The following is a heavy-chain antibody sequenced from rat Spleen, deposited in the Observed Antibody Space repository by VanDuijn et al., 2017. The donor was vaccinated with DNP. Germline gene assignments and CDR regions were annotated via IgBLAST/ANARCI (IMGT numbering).Heavy chain of an antibody. V-gene: IGHV5-20*01. Sequence: EVQLVESGGGLVQPGRSMKLSCAASGFTFSNYDMAWVRQAPTKGLEWVASISYDGSSTYHRDSVKVRFTISRENAKSTLYLQMDSLRSEDTTTYYCTTGVVDYWGQGVMVTVSS. CDR2: ISYDGSST. CDR3: TTGVVDY. CDR1: GFTFSNYD. J-gene: IGHJ2*01. D-gene: IGHD1-1*01.